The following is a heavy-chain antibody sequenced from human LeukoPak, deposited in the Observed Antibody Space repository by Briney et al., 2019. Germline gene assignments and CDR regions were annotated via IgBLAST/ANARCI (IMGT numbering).Heavy chain of an antibody. V-gene: IGHV4-34*01. Sequence: PSETLPLTCAVYGGSFSGYYWSWIRQPPGKGLEWIGEINHSGSTNYNPSLKSRVTISVDTSKNQLSLKLSSVTAADTAVYYCARDISSSSGWFDPWGQGTLVTVSS. J-gene: IGHJ5*02. D-gene: IGHD6-6*01. CDR3: ARDISSSSGWFDP. CDR1: GGSFSGYY. CDR2: INHSGST.